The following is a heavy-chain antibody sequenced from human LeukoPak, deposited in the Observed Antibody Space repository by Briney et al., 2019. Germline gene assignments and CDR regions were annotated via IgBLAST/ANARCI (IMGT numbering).Heavy chain of an antibody. CDR1: GFTFSGSA. V-gene: IGHV3-73*01. CDR3: TRLWFGEPPPSRRSMDV. CDR2: IRSKANSYAT. J-gene: IGHJ6*03. Sequence: GGSLRLSCAASGFTFSGSAMHWVRQASGKGLEWVGRIRSKANSYATAYAASVKGRFTISRDDSKNTAYLQMNSLKTEDTAVYYCTRLWFGEPPPSRRSMDVWGKGTTVTVSS. D-gene: IGHD3-10*01.